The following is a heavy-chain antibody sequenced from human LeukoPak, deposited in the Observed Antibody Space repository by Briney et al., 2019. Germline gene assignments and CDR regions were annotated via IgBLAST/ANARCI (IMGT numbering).Heavy chain of an antibody. CDR2: VYYGGST. CDR1: GGSICTYY. J-gene: IGHJ4*02. CDR3: ARGRGCSGGSCYADY. Sequence: PSETLSLTCTVSGGSICTYYWSWIRQPPGKGLAWIGYVYYGGSTSYSPSLKSRVTISVDTSKNQFSLKLSSVTAADTAVYYCARGRGCSGGSCYADYWGQGTLVTVSS. D-gene: IGHD2-15*01. V-gene: IGHV4-59*01.